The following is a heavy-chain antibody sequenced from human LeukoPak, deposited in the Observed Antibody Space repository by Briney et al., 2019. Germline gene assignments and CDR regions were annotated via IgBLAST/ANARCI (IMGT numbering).Heavy chain of an antibody. CDR3: ARDAPLYYYDSSGYYPRYYFDY. CDR1: GGSISSSSYY. CDR2: IYYSGST. Sequence: SETLSLTCTVSGGSISSSSYYWGWIRQPPGKGLEWIGSIYYSGSTYYNPSLKSRVTISVDTSKNQFSLKLSSVTAADTAVYYCARDAPLYYYDSSGYYPRYYFDYWGQGTLVTVSS. V-gene: IGHV4-39*07. J-gene: IGHJ4*02. D-gene: IGHD3-22*01.